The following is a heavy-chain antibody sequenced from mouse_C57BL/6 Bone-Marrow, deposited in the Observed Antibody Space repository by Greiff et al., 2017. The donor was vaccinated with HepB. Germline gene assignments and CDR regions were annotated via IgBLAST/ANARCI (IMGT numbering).Heavy chain of an antibody. Sequence: QVQLQQPGAELVKPGASVKLSCKASGYTFTSYWMHWVKQRPGRGLEWIGRIDPNSGDTKYNEKFKGKATLTVDKPSSTAYMQLSSLTSEDSAVYYCARGWLLEYYYAMGDWGKGASVTVSS. CDR1: GYTFTSYW. V-gene: IGHV1-72*01. J-gene: IGHJ4*01. CDR2: IDPNSGDT. D-gene: IGHD2-3*01. CDR3: ARGWLLEYYYAMGD.